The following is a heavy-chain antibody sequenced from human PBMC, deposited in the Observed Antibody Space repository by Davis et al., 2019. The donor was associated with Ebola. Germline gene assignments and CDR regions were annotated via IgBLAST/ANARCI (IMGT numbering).Heavy chain of an antibody. CDR2: ISAYNGNT. J-gene: IGHJ6*02. D-gene: IGHD6-19*01. Sequence: ASVKVSCKASGYTFTSYGISWVRQAPGQGLEWMGWISAYNGNTNYAQKLQGRVTMTTDTSTSTAYMELRSLRSDDTAVYYCARTQGYSSGWGDYYYYGMDVWGQGTTVTVSS. CDR1: GYTFTSYG. CDR3: ARTQGYSSGWGDYYYYGMDV. V-gene: IGHV1-18*01.